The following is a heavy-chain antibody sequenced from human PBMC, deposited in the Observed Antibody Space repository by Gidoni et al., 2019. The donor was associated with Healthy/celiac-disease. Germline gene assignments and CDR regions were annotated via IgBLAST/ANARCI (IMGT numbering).Heavy chain of an antibody. CDR1: GFTFRSYA. CDR2: ISYDGSNK. Sequence: QVQLVESGGGVVQPGRSLRLSCAASGFTFRSYAMPWVRQAPGKGLEWVAVISYDGSNKYYADSVKGRFTISRDNSKNTLYLQMNSLRAEDTAVYYCARDPGGYYYGSVDVWGQGTTVTVSS. CDR3: ARDPGGYYYGSVDV. J-gene: IGHJ6*02. V-gene: IGHV3-30*04. D-gene: IGHD3-10*01.